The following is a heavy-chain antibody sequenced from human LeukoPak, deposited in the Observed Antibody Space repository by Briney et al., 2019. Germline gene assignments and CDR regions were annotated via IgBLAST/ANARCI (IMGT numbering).Heavy chain of an antibody. D-gene: IGHD2-15*01. CDR3: AKDRYCSGGSCYVDY. V-gene: IGHV3-23*01. J-gene: IGHJ4*02. Sequence: GGSLRLSCSASGFTFSSYAMSWVGQAPGKGLEWVSALSGSGGSTYYADSVKGRFTISRDNSKNTLYLQINSLRAEDTAVYYCAKDRYCSGGSCYVDYSGQGTPVTVSS. CDR2: LSGSGGST. CDR1: GFTFSSYA.